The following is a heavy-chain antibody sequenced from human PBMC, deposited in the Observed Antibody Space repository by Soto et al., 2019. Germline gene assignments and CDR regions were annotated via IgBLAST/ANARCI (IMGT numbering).Heavy chain of an antibody. J-gene: IGHJ6*02. V-gene: IGHV5-51*01. CDR1: GYNLINYW. D-gene: IGHD6-19*01. CDR3: FITVLSQKPRYTVV. Sequence: GESLKISCKGSGYNLINYWIVWVRQMPGKGQKRVGIISPGDSHTKYSPSLQGQVTISADKSISTAYLQWSSLKASDTAMYYFFITVLSQKPRYTVVWCQRTTGSVSS. CDR2: ISPGDSHT.